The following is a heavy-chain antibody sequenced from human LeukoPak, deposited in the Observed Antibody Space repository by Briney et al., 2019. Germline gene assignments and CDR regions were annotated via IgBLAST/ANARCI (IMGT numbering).Heavy chain of an antibody. CDR1: GGSISSGGYS. V-gene: IGHV4-31*03. D-gene: IGHD6-13*01. J-gene: IGHJ3*02. CDR3: ASSIAAAGPDAFDT. Sequence: PSQTLSLTCTVSGGSISSGGYSWSWIRQHPGKGLEWIGYIYYSGSTYYNPSLKSRATISVDTSKNQFSLKLSSVTAADTAVYYCASSIAAAGPDAFDTWGQGTMVTVSS. CDR2: IYYSGST.